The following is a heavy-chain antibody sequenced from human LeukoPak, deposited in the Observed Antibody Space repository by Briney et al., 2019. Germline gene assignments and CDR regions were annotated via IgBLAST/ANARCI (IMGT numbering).Heavy chain of an antibody. CDR3: ARAGGSGSLPLFLRYGMDV. CDR2: MNPNSGNT. Sequence: ASVKVSCTASGYTFTSYDINWVRQATGQGLEWMGWMNPNSGNTGYAQKFQGRVTMTRNTSISTAYMELSSLRSEDTAVYYCARAGGSGSLPLFLRYGMDVWGQGTTVTVSS. J-gene: IGHJ6*02. V-gene: IGHV1-8*01. D-gene: IGHD3-10*01. CDR1: GYTFTSYD.